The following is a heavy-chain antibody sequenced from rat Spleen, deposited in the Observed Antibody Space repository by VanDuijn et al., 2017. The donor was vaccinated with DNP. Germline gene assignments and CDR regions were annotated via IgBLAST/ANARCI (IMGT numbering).Heavy chain of an antibody. D-gene: IGHD1-10*01. J-gene: IGHJ4*01. V-gene: IGHV5-7*01. CDR3: ARVNNNLYYGLDA. Sequence: EVQLVESGGDLVQPGRSLKLSCAASGFTFSDYNMAWVRQAPKKGLEWVATISYDGSSTYYRDSVKGRFTISRDNAKSTLYLQMDSLRSEDTATYYCARVNNNLYYGLDAWGQGTSVTVSS. CDR1: GFTFSDYN. CDR2: ISYDGSST.